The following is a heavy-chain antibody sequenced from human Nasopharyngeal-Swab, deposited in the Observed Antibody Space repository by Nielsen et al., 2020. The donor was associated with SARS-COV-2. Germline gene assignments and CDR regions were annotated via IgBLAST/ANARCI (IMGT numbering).Heavy chain of an antibody. CDR2: INPGSGVT. CDR3: ARRGRCSGSSCDMDV. CDR1: GYTFNNYY. D-gene: IGHD2-2*01. Sequence: ASVKVSCKASGYTFNNYYIHWVRQAPGQGLEWMGMINPGSGVTTYAQKFQGRVTMTRDTSTSTVFMDLSSLRSEDTAVYYCARRGRCSGSSCDMDVWGQGTTVTVSS. J-gene: IGHJ6*02. V-gene: IGHV1-46*02.